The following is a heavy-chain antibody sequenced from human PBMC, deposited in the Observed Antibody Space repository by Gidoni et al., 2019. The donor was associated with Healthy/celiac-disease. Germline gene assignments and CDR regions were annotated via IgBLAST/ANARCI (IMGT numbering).Heavy chain of an antibody. CDR2: SYTSGST. CDR3: EGAAAGHYFDY. D-gene: IGHD6-13*01. CDR1: GGSFSSYY. J-gene: IGHJ4*02. V-gene: IGHV4-4*07. Sequence: VQLQESGPGLVKPSATLSLPCTVPGGSFSSYYWSWIRQPAGKGLEWIWRSYTSGSTNYNPSLKSRVTMSVDTSKNQFSLKLSSVTAADTAVYYCEGAAAGHYFDYWGQGTLVTVSS.